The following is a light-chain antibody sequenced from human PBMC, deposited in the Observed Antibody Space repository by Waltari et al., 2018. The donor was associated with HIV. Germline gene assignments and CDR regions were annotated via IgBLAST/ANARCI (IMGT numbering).Light chain of an antibody. Sequence: QSVLTPPPSVSAAPGQKVAISCPGGNSNLGNNYVSWYQQVPGKAPRLLIYDNEKLPPGIPDRFSASKAGVSATLGITGLQIVDEADYYCGTWDSSLNLYVFGPGTTVAVL. V-gene: IGLV1-51*01. J-gene: IGLJ1*01. CDR3: GTWDSSLNLYV. CDR1: NSNLGNNY. CDR2: DNE.